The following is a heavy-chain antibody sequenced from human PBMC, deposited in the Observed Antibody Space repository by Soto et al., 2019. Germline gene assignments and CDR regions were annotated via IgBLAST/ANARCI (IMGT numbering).Heavy chain of an antibody. CDR2: IPGSGTST. J-gene: IGHJ4*02. Sequence: GGSLRLSCAASGFTFSSYAMSWVRQSPGKGLEWVSAIPGSGTSTYYAGSVKGRFTISRDNSKNTLYLQMNSLRVEDTAVYYCAKIGSSSSVSLPLVLLDYWGQGA. D-gene: IGHD6-6*01. CDR1: GFTFSSYA. V-gene: IGHV3-23*01. CDR3: AKIGSSSSVSLPLVLLDY.